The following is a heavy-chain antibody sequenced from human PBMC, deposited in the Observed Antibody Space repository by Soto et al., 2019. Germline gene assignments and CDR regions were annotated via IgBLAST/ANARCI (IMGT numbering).Heavy chain of an antibody. Sequence: AETLSLTCAVYGGSFSGYYWSWIRQPPGKGLEWIGEINHSGSTNYNPSLKSRVTISVDTSKNQFSLKLSSVTAADTAVYYCARVYCSSTGCYSTFDPWGQGTLVTVSS. D-gene: IGHD2-2*01. CDR2: INHSGST. V-gene: IGHV4-34*01. CDR1: GGSFSGYY. J-gene: IGHJ5*02. CDR3: ARVYCSSTGCYSTFDP.